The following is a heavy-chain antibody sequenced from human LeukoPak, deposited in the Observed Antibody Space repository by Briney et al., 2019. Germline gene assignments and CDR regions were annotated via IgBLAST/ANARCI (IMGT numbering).Heavy chain of an antibody. V-gene: IGHV4-59*01. J-gene: IGHJ4*02. Sequence: PSETLSLTCTVSGGSIRSYYWSWIRQPPGKGLEWIGYIYYSGSTHYNPSLKGRVTITVDTSKNQFSLKLSSVTAADTAVYFCARGLAVSGRSSLDFWGQGTLVTVSS. CDR1: GGSIRSYY. CDR2: IYYSGST. D-gene: IGHD6-19*01. CDR3: ARGLAVSGRSSLDF.